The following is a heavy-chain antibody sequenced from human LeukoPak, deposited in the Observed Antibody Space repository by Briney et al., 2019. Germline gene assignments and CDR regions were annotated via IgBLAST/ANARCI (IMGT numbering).Heavy chain of an antibody. Sequence: PEGSLRLSCAASGLTFSDFWMHWVRQPPGKGLVWVALVKGDGRTTIYADSVKGRFTNSRDNAKNTLYLQMNSLRADDSGVYYCATGHSYGYDYWGQGVLVTVSS. J-gene: IGHJ4*02. CDR1: GLTFSDFW. CDR2: VKGDGRTT. CDR3: ATGHSYGYDY. D-gene: IGHD5-18*01. V-gene: IGHV3-74*01.